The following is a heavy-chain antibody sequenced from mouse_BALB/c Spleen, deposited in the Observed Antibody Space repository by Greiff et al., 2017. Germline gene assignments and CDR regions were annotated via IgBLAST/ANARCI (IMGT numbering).Heavy chain of an antibody. D-gene: IGHD2-3*01. J-gene: IGHJ2*01. Sequence: EVQLQQSGPGLVKPSQSLSLTCSVTGYSITSGYYWNWIRQFPGNKLEWMGYISYDGSNNYNPSLKNRISITRDTSKNQFFLKLNSVTTEDTATYYCARERWSFDYWGQGTTLTVSS. V-gene: IGHV3-6*02. CDR2: ISYDGSN. CDR1: GYSITSGYY. CDR3: ARERWSFDY.